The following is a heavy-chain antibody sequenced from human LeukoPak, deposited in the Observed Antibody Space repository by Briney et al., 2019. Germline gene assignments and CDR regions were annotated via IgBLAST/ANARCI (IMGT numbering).Heavy chain of an antibody. J-gene: IGHJ4*02. Sequence: GGSLRLSCAASGFTFNTYSLIWVRQAPGKGLEWVSSISGSSTYIFYAESVKGRFTISRDNAKNSLYLQMNSLRAEDTAVYYCAKPAYCGGDCYSSPKRNFDYWGQGTLVAVSS. D-gene: IGHD2-21*02. CDR2: ISGSSTYI. CDR3: AKPAYCGGDCYSSPKRNFDY. V-gene: IGHV3-21*04. CDR1: GFTFNTYS.